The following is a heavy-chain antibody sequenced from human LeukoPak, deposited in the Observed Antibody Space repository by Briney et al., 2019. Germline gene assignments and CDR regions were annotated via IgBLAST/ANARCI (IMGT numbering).Heavy chain of an antibody. CDR1: GFTFSSYW. D-gene: IGHD3-9*01. CDR3: AKDSSRVYDILTGYHSNDAFDI. V-gene: IGHV3-7*03. Sequence: GGSLRLSCAASGFTFSSYWMSWVRQAPGKGLEWVANIKQDGSEKYYVDSVKGRFTISRDNAKNSLYLQMNSLRAEDTAVYYCAKDSSRVYDILTGYHSNDAFDIWGQGTMVTVSS. J-gene: IGHJ3*02. CDR2: IKQDGSEK.